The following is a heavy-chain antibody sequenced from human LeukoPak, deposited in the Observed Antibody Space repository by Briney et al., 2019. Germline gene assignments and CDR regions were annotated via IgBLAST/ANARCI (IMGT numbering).Heavy chain of an antibody. J-gene: IGHJ6*04. V-gene: IGHV3-48*03. CDR2: ISSSGSTI. D-gene: IGHD3-10*02. CDR3: AELGITMIGGV. CDR1: GFTFSSYE. Sequence: PPGGSLRLSCAASGFTFSSYEMNWVRQAPGKGLEWISYISSSGSTIYYADSVKGRFTISRDNAKNSLYLQMNSLRAEDTAVYYCAELGITMIGGVWGKGTTVTISS.